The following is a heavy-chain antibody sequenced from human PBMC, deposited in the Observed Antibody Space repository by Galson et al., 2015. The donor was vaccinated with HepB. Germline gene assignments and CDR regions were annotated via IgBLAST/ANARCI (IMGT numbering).Heavy chain of an antibody. CDR3: AKDFADYTFGYDV. Sequence: SLRLSCAGSGFTFSDNAMSWVRQAPGKGLEWVSSISGSGGSTHFADSVKGRFTISRDNSGDTLYLQLDSPRVEDTAVYYCAKDFADYTFGYDVWGRGTRVTVSS. CDR1: GFTFSDNA. D-gene: IGHD3-22*01. CDR2: ISGSGGST. V-gene: IGHV3-23*01. J-gene: IGHJ4*02.